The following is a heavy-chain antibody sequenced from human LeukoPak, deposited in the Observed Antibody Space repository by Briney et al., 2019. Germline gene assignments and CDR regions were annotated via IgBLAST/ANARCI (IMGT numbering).Heavy chain of an antibody. CDR1: GGSISSYY. CDR3: ARDQPYGDYDLLWDY. V-gene: IGHV4-4*07. D-gene: IGHD4-17*01. Sequence: SETLSLTCTVSGGSISSYYWSWIRQPAGKGLEWIGRIYTSGSTNYNPSLKSRVTMSVDTSKNQFSLKLSSVTAADTAVYHCARDQPYGDYDLLWDYWGQGTLVTVSS. J-gene: IGHJ4*02. CDR2: IYTSGST.